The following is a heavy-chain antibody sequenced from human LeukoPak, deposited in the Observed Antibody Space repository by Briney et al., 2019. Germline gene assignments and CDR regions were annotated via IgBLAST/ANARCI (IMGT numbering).Heavy chain of an antibody. CDR3: VRGEPRYAGSTSSNYYYYYYMDV. D-gene: IGHD2-2*01. V-gene: IGHV1-46*01. J-gene: IGHJ6*03. CDR1: GYTFTSYY. Sequence: ASVKVSCKASGYTFTSYYMHWVRQAPGQGLEWMGIINPSGGSTSYAQKFQGRVTMTRDMSTSTVYMELSSLRSEDTAVYYCVRGEPRYAGSTSSNYYYYYYMDVWGKGTTVTVSS. CDR2: INPSGGST.